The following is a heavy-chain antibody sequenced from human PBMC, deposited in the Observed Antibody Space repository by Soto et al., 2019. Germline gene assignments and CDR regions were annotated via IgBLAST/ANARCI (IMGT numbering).Heavy chain of an antibody. J-gene: IGHJ4*02. CDR3: ATRSPAFDY. CDR1: GYTFTSFG. V-gene: IGHV1-18*01. Sequence: QVQLVQSGPEVKKPGASVKVSCKTSGYTFTSFGISWVRQAPGQGLEWVGWISTDKGKTNYAQKFQGRVTMTTDTSTSTAYMELRSLRSDDTDVYYCATRSPAFDYWGQGTLVTVSS. CDR2: ISTDKGKT.